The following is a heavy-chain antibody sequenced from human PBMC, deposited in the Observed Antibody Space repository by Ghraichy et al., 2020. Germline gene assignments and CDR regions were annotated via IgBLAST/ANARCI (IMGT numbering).Heavy chain of an antibody. J-gene: IGHJ6*03. V-gene: IGHV3-33*01. Sequence: GGSLRLSCAASGFTFSSYGMHWVRQAPGKGLEWVAVIWYDGSNKYYADSVKGRFTISRDNSKNTLYLQMNSLRAEDTAVYYCARDQENRKAYGSGSYYPPTYYYYYYMDVWGKGTTVTVSS. CDR3: ARDQENRKAYGSGSYYPPTYYYYYYMDV. CDR1: GFTFSSYG. CDR2: IWYDGSNK. D-gene: IGHD3-10*01.